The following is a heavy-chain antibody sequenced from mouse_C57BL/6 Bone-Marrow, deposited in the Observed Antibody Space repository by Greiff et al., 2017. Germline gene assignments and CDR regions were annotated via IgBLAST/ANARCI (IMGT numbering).Heavy chain of an antibody. D-gene: IGHD3-2*02. CDR2: IYPRSGTT. Sequence: QVQLQQSGAELARPGASVKLSCKASGYTFTSYGISWVKQRTGQGLEWIGEIYPRSGTTYYNEKFKGKATLTADKSSSTAYMELRSLISEDSAVYFCASTAQEGFAYWGQGTLVTVSA. CDR1: GYTFTSYG. V-gene: IGHV1-81*01. CDR3: ASTAQEGFAY. J-gene: IGHJ3*01.